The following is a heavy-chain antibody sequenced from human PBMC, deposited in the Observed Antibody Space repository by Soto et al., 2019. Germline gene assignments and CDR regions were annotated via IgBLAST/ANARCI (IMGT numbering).Heavy chain of an antibody. V-gene: IGHV1-24*01. D-gene: IGHD5-12*01. CDR2: FDPEDGET. CDR3: AKRATNHDAFDI. J-gene: IGHJ3*02. Sequence: ASVKVSCRVSGYTLTELSMHWVRQAPGKGLEWMGGFDPEDGETIYAQKFQGRVTMTEDTSTDTAYMELSSLRSEDTAVYYCAKRATNHDAFDIWGQGTMVTVSS. CDR1: GYTLTELS.